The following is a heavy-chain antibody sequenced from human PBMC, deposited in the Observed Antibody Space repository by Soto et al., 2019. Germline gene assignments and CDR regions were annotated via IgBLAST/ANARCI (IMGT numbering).Heavy chain of an antibody. CDR2: INAGNDNT. CDR3: ARDKGIATAGTGPKVNWFDP. CDR1: GYTFTSYS. J-gene: IGHJ5*02. D-gene: IGHD6-13*01. Sequence: GASVKVSCKASGYTFTSYSMHWVRQAPGQRLEWVGWINAGNDNTQYSQNFQGRVTITRDTSASTAYMELSSLRSEDTAVYYCARDKGIATAGTGPKVNWFDPWGQGTLVTGSS. V-gene: IGHV1-3*01.